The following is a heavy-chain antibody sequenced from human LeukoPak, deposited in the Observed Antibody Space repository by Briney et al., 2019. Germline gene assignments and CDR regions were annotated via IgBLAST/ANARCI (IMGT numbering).Heavy chain of an antibody. V-gene: IGHV1-69*13. CDR3: ATEGSQWKGWFDP. D-gene: IGHD6-19*01. Sequence: ASVKVSCKASGGTFSSYAISWVRQAPGQGLEWMGGIIPIFGTANYAQKFQGRVTITADESTSTAYMELSSLRSEDTAMYYCATEGSQWKGWFDPWGQGTLATVSS. CDR2: IIPIFGTA. CDR1: GGTFSSYA. J-gene: IGHJ5*02.